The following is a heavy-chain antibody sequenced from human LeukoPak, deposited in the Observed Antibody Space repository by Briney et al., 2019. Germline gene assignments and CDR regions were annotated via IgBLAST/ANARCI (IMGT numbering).Heavy chain of an antibody. CDR1: GYTFSSFS. D-gene: IGHD3-22*01. CDR2: ISVRSNYI. CDR3: ARLRRNSDSSGYYYYYDY. V-gene: IGHV3-21*01. Sequence: GGSLRLSCAASGYTFSSFSINWVRQAPGKGLEWVSSISVRSNYIYYADSVRGRFSISRGDARNSLYLQMDSLRGDDTAVYYCARLRRNSDSSGYYYYYDYWGQGTLVTVSS. J-gene: IGHJ4*02.